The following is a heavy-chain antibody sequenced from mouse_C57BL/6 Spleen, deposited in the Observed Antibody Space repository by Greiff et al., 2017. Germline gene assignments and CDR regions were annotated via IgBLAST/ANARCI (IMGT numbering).Heavy chain of an antibody. CDR3: VRQYGSSLYYAMDY. Sequence: EVQLVESGGGLVQPKGSLKLSCAASGFSFNTYAMNWVRQAPGKGLEWVARIRSKSNNYATYYADSVKDRFTISRDDSESMLYLQMNNFKTEDTAMYYCVRQYGSSLYYAMDYWGQGTSVTVSS. V-gene: IGHV10-1*01. CDR2: IRSKSNNYAT. J-gene: IGHJ4*01. D-gene: IGHD1-1*01. CDR1: GFSFNTYA.